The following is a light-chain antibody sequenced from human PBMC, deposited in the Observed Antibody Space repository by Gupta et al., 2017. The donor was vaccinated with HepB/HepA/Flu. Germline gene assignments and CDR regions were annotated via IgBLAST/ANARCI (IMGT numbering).Light chain of an antibody. J-gene: IGLJ2*01. Sequence: QAGLTQPPSVSKGLRQTATLTCTGNSNNVGNQGAAWLQQHQGHPPKLLSYKNNNRPSGISERFSASRSGNTASLTITGLQPEDEADYYCSAWDSSLGAQVFGGGTKLTVL. CDR3: SAWDSSLGAQV. V-gene: IGLV10-54*04. CDR2: KNN. CDR1: SNNVGNQG.